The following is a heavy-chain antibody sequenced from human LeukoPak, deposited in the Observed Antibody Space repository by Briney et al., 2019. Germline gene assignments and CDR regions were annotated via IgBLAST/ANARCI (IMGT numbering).Heavy chain of an antibody. CDR1: GFTVSTNY. Sequence: GGSLRLSCAASGFTVSTNYMSWVRQAPGKGLEWVSVIYGGGSTYYADSVKGRFTISRDNSKNTLYLQMNSLRAEDTALYYCATPITMVRGVTAHGAFDIWGQGTMVTVSS. CDR2: IYGGGST. D-gene: IGHD3-10*01. CDR3: ATPITMVRGVTAHGAFDI. J-gene: IGHJ3*02. V-gene: IGHV3-66*01.